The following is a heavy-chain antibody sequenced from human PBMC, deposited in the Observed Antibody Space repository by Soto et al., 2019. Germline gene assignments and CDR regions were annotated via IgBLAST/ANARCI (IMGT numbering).Heavy chain of an antibody. CDR3: AKIRGGVYTT. Sequence: QVHLVQSGAEVKKPGSSVKVSCNPSGGIFNSYGISWVRQGPGQGLQWMGGINPLLGSTNYAEKFQGRLTITAADSRRTVYRELNNLRPEDTATYFCAKIRGGVYTTWGQGTLVTVSS. D-gene: IGHD3-10*01. CDR2: INPLLGST. CDR1: GGIFNSYG. V-gene: IGHV1-69*11. J-gene: IGHJ5*02.